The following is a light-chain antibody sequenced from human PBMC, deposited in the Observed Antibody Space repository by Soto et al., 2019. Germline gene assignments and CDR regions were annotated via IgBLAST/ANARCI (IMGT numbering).Light chain of an antibody. J-gene: IGKJ5*01. V-gene: IGKV1-39*01. Sequence: EIHMAQSPFCPSASVIDLATITCRASQTISNYLNWYQQKPGKAPNVLIYAASILQGGVPSRFSGSGSGTDFTLTISSLQPEDVATYYCQKSYSSPVTFGQGTRLDIK. CDR2: AAS. CDR3: QKSYSSPVT. CDR1: QTISNY.